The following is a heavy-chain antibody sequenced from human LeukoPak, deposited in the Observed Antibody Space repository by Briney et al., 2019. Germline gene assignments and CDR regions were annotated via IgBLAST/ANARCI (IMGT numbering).Heavy chain of an antibody. CDR1: GGSLSGYY. V-gene: IGHV4-34*01. CDR2: INHSGST. CDR3: ARSANSWYYYYGMDV. J-gene: IGHJ6*02. D-gene: IGHD4-23*01. Sequence: SETLSLTCAVYGGSLSGYYWSWIRQPPGKGLEWIGEINHSGSTNYNPSLKSRVTISVDTSKNQFSLKLSSVTAADTAVYYCARSANSWYYYYGMDVWGQGTTVTVSS.